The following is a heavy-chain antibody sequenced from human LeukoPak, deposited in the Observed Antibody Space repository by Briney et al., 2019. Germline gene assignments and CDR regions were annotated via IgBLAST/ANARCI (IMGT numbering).Heavy chain of an antibody. J-gene: IGHJ4*02. V-gene: IGHV4-59*11. CDR3: ARLNYFDSSGSYFRDY. Sequence: SETLSLTCTVSGGSISGHYWSWIRQPPGKGLEWIGYIYYSGATNYNPSLKSRVTISLDTSKNQFSMKLSSVTAADTAVYYCARLNYFDSSGSYFRDYWGQGTLVTVSS. CDR2: IYYSGAT. CDR1: GGSISGHY. D-gene: IGHD3-22*01.